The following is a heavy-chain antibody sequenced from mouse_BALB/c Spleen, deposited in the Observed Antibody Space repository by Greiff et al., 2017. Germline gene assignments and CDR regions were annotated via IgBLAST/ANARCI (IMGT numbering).Heavy chain of an antibody. Sequence: VQLQQSGTVLARPGASVKMSCKASGYTLTSYWMHWVKQRPGQGLEWIGAIYPGNSDTSYNQKFKGKAKLTAVTSTSTAYMELSSLTNEDSAVYYCTIYYGNPLSWFAYWGQGTLVTVSA. CDR3: TIYYGNPLSWFAY. V-gene: IGHV1-5*01. D-gene: IGHD2-1*01. CDR1: GYTLTSYW. J-gene: IGHJ3*01. CDR2: IYPGNSDT.